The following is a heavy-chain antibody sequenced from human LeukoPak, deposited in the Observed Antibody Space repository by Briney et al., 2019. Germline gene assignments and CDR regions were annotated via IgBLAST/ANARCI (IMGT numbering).Heavy chain of an antibody. V-gene: IGHV4-59*01. D-gene: IGHD3-10*01. J-gene: IGHJ4*02. CDR1: GGSISSYY. CDR3: ARSTPWNYGSGSLFDY. Sequence: PSETLSLTCTVSGGSISSYYWTWIRQPPGKGLEWIGYIYYSGSTNYNPSLTSRVTISVDTSKNQFSLKLSTVTAADTAVYYCARSTPWNYGSGSLFDYWGQGTLVTVSS. CDR2: IYYSGST.